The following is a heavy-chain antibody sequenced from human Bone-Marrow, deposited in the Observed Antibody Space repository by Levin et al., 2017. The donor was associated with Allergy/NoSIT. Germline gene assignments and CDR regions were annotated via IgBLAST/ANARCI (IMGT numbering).Heavy chain of an antibody. J-gene: IGHJ4*02. CDR3: ASGGIAALRGPTGRHFDY. D-gene: IGHD6-13*01. V-gene: IGHV3-30-3*01. Sequence: PGGSLRLSCAASGFTFSNYAMHWVRQAPGKGLEWVAVISYDGSHKYYADSVKGRFTISRDSSKSTLFLQMHSLRGEDTAIYYCASGGIAALRGPTGRHFDYWGQGTLVTVSS. CDR2: ISYDGSHK. CDR1: GFTFSNYA.